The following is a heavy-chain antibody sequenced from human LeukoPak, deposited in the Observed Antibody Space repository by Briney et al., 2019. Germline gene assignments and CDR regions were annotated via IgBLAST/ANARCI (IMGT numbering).Heavy chain of an antibody. J-gene: IGHJ3*02. Sequence: GGSLRLSCAASGVTFSSYAMHGGRQAPGKGLEWVSVISYDGSNKYYADSVKGRFTISRDNSKNTLYLQMNSLRAEDTAVYYCARDGKNYDILTGYEDAFDIWGQGTMVTVSS. CDR2: ISYDGSNK. V-gene: IGHV3-30*04. D-gene: IGHD3-9*01. CDR3: ARDGKNYDILTGYEDAFDI. CDR1: GVTFSSYA.